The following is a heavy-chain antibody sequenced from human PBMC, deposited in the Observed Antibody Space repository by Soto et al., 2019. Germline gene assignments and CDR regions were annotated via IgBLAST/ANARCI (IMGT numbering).Heavy chain of an antibody. Sequence: EVQLVESGGGLVQPGGSLRLSCAASGFTVSSNYMSWVRQAPGKGLEWVSVIYSGGSTYYADSVKGRFTISRDNSKNTLYLQMNSLRAEDTAVYYCARDTYYYDSSGPDYWGQGTLVTVSS. CDR2: IYSGGST. CDR3: ARDTYYYDSSGPDY. V-gene: IGHV3-66*01. J-gene: IGHJ4*02. CDR1: GFTVSSNY. D-gene: IGHD3-22*01.